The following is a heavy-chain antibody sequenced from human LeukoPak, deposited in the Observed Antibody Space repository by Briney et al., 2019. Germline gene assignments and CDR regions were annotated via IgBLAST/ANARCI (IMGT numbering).Heavy chain of an antibody. D-gene: IGHD6-6*01. CDR3: ARDSSSTYYFDS. CDR1: GFTFSRYT. Sequence: GGSLRLSCAGSGFTFSRYTFNWVRQAPGRGLEWVSAISGDSKYIYYTDSVKGRFTISRDNARNSLYLQMNNLRAEDTAVYYCARDSSSTYYFDSWGQGTLVTVSS. CDR2: ISGDSKYI. J-gene: IGHJ4*02. V-gene: IGHV3-21*01.